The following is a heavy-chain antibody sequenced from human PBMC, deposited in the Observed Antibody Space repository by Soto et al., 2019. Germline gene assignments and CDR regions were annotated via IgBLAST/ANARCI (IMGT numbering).Heavy chain of an antibody. CDR1: GGSIYRSGYY. Sequence: SETLSLTCTVSGGSIYRSGYYWGWIRQPPGRGLEWFGNIDYNGVTYSNPSLKSRVTISRDTSKNQFSLKLTSVTAADTALFYCGKVLVGATGQTDSVSWGPRTLVTVDS. V-gene: IGHV4-39*01. D-gene: IGHD2-15*01. CDR2: IDYNGVT. CDR3: GKVLVGATGQTDSVS. J-gene: IGHJ4*02.